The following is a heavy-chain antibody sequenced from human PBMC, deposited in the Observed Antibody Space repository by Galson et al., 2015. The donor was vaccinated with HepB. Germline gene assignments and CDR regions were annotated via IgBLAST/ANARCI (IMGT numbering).Heavy chain of an antibody. J-gene: IGHJ4*02. CDR3: ARDASPTTDAWYYFDY. CDR2: ITRDSSRI. CDR1: GFSFSTYA. D-gene: IGHD1-1*01. V-gene: IGHV3-21*06. Sequence: SLRLSCAASGFSFSTYAMNWVRQAPGKGPEWVSSITRDSSRIHYTGSVRGRFTISRDNAKNSLYLQMNSLRVEDTALYYCARDASPTTDAWYYFDYWGQGTLVTVSS.